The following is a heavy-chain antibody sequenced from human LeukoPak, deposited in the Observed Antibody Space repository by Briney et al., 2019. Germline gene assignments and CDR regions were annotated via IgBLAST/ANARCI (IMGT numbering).Heavy chain of an antibody. J-gene: IGHJ4*02. CDR3: AKPHYYGSGSYYGY. D-gene: IGHD3-10*01. CDR2: ISGSGGST. V-gene: IGHV3-23*01. CDR1: GFTFSSYA. Sequence: AGSLRLSCAASGFTFSSYAMSWVRQAPGKGLEWVSAISGSGGSTYYADSVKGRFTISRDNSKNTLYLQMNSLRAEDTAVYYCAKPHYYGSGSYYGYWGQGTLVTVSS.